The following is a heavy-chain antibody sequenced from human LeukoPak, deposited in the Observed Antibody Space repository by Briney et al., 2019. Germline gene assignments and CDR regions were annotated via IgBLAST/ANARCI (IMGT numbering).Heavy chain of an antibody. CDR3: APDPTDYGDYYFDY. J-gene: IGHJ4*02. D-gene: IGHD4-17*01. Sequence: PGGSLRLSCAASGFTFSSYSMNWVRQAPGEGLEWVSSISSSSSYIYYADSVKGRFTISRDNAKNSLYLQMNSLRAEDTAVYYCAPDPTDYGDYYFDYWGQGTLVTVSS. CDR2: ISSSSSYI. V-gene: IGHV3-21*01. CDR1: GFTFSSYS.